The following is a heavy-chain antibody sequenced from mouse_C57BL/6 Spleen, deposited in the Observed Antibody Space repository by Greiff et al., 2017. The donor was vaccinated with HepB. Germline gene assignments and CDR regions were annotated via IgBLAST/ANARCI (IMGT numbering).Heavy chain of an antibody. CDR1: GFTFSNYW. J-gene: IGHJ3*01. D-gene: IGHD2-3*01. CDR3: TAHYDGYYAWFAY. CDR2: IRLKSDNYAT. V-gene: IGHV6-3*01. Sequence: EVKLMESGGGLVQPGGSMKLSCVASGFTFSNYWMNWVRQSPEKGLEWVAQIRLKSDNYATHYAESVKGRFTISRDDSKSSVYLQMNNLRAEDTGIYYCTAHYDGYYAWFAYWGQGTLVTVSA.